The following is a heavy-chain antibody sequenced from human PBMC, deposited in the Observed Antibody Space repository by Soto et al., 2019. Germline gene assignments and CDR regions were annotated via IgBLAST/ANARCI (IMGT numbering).Heavy chain of an antibody. CDR3: ARAVSTTTAPIDY. CDR2: ITPRDGTT. CDR1: GYTFTTYY. V-gene: IGHV1-46*01. Sequence: QVQLVQSGAEVKKPGASVKVSCKASGYTFTTYYLHWLRQARGQGLEWMGIITPRDGTTRYEQKFQDRVTMTRDTSTSTVYMELSSLRSEDTAVYYCARAVSTTTAPIDYWGQGTLVTVSS. J-gene: IGHJ4*02. D-gene: IGHD4-17*01.